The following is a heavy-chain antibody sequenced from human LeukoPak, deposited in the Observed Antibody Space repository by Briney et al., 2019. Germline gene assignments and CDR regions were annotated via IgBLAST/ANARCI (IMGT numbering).Heavy chain of an antibody. CDR3: ARDHLVRDDYYYGMDV. J-gene: IGHJ6*02. V-gene: IGHV1-18*01. CDR2: ISAYNGNT. CDR1: GYTFTSYG. Sequence: GASVKVSCKASGYTFTSYGISWVRQAPGQGLEWMGWISAYNGNTNYAQKLQGRVTMTTDTSTSTAYMELRSLRSDDTAVYYCARDHLVRDDYYYGMDVWGQGTTVTVSS. D-gene: IGHD3-10*01.